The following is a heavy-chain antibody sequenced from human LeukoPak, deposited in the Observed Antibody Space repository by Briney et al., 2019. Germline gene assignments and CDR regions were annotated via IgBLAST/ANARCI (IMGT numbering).Heavy chain of an antibody. V-gene: IGHV4-34*01. Sequence: PSETLSLTRAVYGGSFSGYYWSWIRQPPGKGLEWIGEINHSGSTNYNPSLKSRVTISVDTSKNQFSLKLSSVTAADTAVYYCARGPYDSSGSPTADAFDIWGQGTMVTVSS. CDR1: GGSFSGYY. J-gene: IGHJ3*02. CDR3: ARGPYDSSGSPTADAFDI. D-gene: IGHD3-22*01. CDR2: INHSGST.